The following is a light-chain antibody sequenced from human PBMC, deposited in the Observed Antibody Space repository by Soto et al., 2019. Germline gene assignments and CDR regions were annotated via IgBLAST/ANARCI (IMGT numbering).Light chain of an antibody. Sequence: QSVLTQSPSASASLGASVKLTCTLSSGHSSYAIAWHQQQPEKGPRYLMKLNSGGSHSKGDGIPDRFSGSSSGAERYLTISSLQSEDEADYYCQTWGTGIWVFGGGTKLTVL. CDR2: LNSGGSH. J-gene: IGLJ3*02. V-gene: IGLV4-69*01. CDR1: SGHSSYA. CDR3: QTWGTGIWV.